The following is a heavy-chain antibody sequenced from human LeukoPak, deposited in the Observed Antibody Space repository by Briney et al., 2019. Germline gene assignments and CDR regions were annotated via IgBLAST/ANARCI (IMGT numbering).Heavy chain of an antibody. J-gene: IGHJ6*02. D-gene: IGHD5-12*01. CDR3: AKPDHGFELTLAAGMDV. V-gene: IGHV3-23*01. Sequence: PGGSLRLSCAASGFPFSSFAMNWVRHAPGEGLQWVSSISGGVVSTYYADSAKGRFISSRYNSKSPLSLQTHSLRAEDTAVYYCAKPDHGFELTLAAGMDVWGQGTPVTVSS. CDR1: GFPFSSFA. CDR2: ISGGVVST.